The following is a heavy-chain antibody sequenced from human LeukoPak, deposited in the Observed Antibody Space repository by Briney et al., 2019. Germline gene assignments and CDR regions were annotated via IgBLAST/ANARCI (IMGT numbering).Heavy chain of an antibody. D-gene: IGHD1-26*01. V-gene: IGHV5-51*01. CDR2: IDPGVSDT. J-gene: IGHJ4*02. Sequence: GESLKISCQGSGYTFTSYWIGWVRQTPGKGLEWMGIIDPGVSDTRYSPSFQGQVTISADKSISTSYLQWSSLKPSDTAMYYCARSPYSGRYSYFDYWGQGTLVTVSS. CDR1: GYTFTSYW. CDR3: ARSPYSGRYSYFDY.